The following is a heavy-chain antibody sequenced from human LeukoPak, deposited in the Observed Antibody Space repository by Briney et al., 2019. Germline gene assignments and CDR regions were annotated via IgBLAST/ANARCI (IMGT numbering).Heavy chain of an antibody. CDR1: GFTFSSYG. D-gene: IGHD5-12*01. CDR3: AKDQWIEQMLGSHCDY. J-gene: IGHJ4*02. V-gene: IGHV3-74*01. Sequence: GRSLRLSCAASGFTFSSYGMHWVRQAPGKGLVWVSRINSDGSTTSHADSVKGRFTISRDNSKNTLYLQMNSLRAEDTAVYFCAKDQWIEQMLGSHCDYWGQGTLVTVSS. CDR2: INSDGSTT.